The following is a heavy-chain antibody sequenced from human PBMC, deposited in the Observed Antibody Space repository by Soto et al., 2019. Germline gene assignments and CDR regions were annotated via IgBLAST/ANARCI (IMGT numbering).Heavy chain of an antibody. Sequence: QVQLVQSGAEVKKPGASVKVSCKASGYTFSDYAITWVRQAPGQGLEWMGWISAYNGNTKYAQKFQGRVTMTTDTSTNTAHMELRSLGSDDTAVYYCARAGPSSTVYALILHWFDPGGQGTLVTVSS. V-gene: IGHV1-18*04. CDR2: ISAYNGNT. CDR1: GYTFSDYA. D-gene: IGHD2-8*01. J-gene: IGHJ5*02. CDR3: ARAGPSSTVYALILHWFDP.